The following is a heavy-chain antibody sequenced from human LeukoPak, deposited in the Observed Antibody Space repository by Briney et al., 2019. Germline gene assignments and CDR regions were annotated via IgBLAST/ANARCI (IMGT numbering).Heavy chain of an antibody. V-gene: IGHV4-59*01. D-gene: IGHD6-13*01. Sequence: SETLSLTCTVSGGSISSYYWSWIRQPPGKGLEGIGYIYYSGTTNYNPSLKSRVTISVDTSKNQFSLKLSSVTAADTAVYYCARGVYIAAARYGYWGQGTLVTVSS. CDR2: IYYSGTT. J-gene: IGHJ4*02. CDR1: GGSISSYY. CDR3: ARGVYIAAARYGY.